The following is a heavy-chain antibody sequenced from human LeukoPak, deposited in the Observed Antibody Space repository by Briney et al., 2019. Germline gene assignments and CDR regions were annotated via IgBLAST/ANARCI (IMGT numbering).Heavy chain of an antibody. CDR3: ARSFDS. CDR2: IRSSSTTM. V-gene: IGHV3-48*02. CDR1: GFTFSSYA. J-gene: IGHJ5*01. Sequence: PGGSLRLSCAASGFTFSSYAMSWVRQAPGKGLEWVSRIRSSSTTMYYADSVKGRFTISRDNAKSSLYLQMSSLRDEDTAIYYYARSFDSWGQGTLVTVAS.